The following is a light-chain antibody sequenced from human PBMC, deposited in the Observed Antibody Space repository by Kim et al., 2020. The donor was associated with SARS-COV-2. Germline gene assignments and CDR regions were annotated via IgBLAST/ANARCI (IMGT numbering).Light chain of an antibody. V-gene: IGLV2-14*01. CDR3: SSYTSSSTSV. CDR1: SSDVGGYNY. J-gene: IGLJ2*01. Sequence: QSALTQPASVSGSPGQSITISCTGTSSDVGGYNYVSWYQQHPGKAPKLMIYDVSKRPSGVSNRFSGSKSGNTASLTISGLQAEDEVDYYCSSYTSSSTSVFGGGTQLTVL. CDR2: DVS.